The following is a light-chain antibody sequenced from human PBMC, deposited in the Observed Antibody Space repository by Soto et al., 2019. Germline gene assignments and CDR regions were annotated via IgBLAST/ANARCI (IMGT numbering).Light chain of an antibody. J-gene: IGKJ5*01. CDR2: GAS. Sequence: IVLTQSPGTLSLSPGERATLSCRASQSVSDSYLAWYKQKPGQAPRLLIYGASSRATGIPDRISGSGSGTLFTLTISRLEPEDFAVYYCQQYGSSPLTFGQGTRLEIK. V-gene: IGKV3-20*01. CDR3: QQYGSSPLT. CDR1: QSVSDSY.